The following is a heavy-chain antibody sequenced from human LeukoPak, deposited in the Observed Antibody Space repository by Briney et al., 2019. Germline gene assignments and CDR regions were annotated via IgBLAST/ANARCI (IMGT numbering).Heavy chain of an antibody. V-gene: IGHV7-4-1*02. J-gene: IGHJ4*02. D-gene: IGHD4-17*01. Sequence: ASVTVSCKASGYTFANYAMNWVRQAPGQGLEWMGWINTNTGNPTYAQGFTGRFVFSLDSSVSTAYLQISSLKAEDTAFYYCARAYGDFRTLGPLFDYWGQGVLVTVSS. CDR2: INTNTGNP. CDR3: ARAYGDFRTLGPLFDY. CDR1: GYTFANYA.